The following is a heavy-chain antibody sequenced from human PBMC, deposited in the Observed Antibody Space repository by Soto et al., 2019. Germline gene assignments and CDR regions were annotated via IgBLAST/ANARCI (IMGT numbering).Heavy chain of an antibody. D-gene: IGHD2-15*01. CDR3: TRDQASSSAV. CDR2: VISDGSIT. V-gene: IGHV3-74*01. J-gene: IGHJ4*02. Sequence: EVQLVESGGGLVQPWGSLRLSRAASGFDFSNAWMHWGRQAPGKGLVWVSHVISDGSITTDADSLNGRFTISRDNAKNTVYMQMNSLGVEDTAVYDCTRDQASSSAVWGQGTLATGPS. CDR1: GFDFSNAW.